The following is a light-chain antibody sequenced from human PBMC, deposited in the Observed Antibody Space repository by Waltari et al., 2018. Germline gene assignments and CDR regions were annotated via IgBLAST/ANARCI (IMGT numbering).Light chain of an antibody. CDR1: QSVLYSSNNKNY. CDR2: WAS. Sequence: DIVMTQSPDSLAVSLGERATINCKSSQSVLYSSNNKNYLAWYQQKPGQPPKLLIYWASTRKSGVPDRFSGSGSGTDFTLTISSLQAEDVAVYYCQQYLSTPPTFGQGTKVEIK. CDR3: QQYLSTPPT. J-gene: IGKJ1*01. V-gene: IGKV4-1*01.